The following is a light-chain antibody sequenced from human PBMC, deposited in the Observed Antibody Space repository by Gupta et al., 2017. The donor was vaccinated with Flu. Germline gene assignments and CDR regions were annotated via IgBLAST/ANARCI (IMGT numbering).Light chain of an antibody. J-gene: IGLJ3*02. CDR2: QDS. V-gene: IGLV3-1*01. CDR1: KLGNKH. Sequence: SPGQTASITCSGDKLGNKHACWYQQKPGQSPVLVIYQDSKRPSGIPDRISGSNSGNTATLTISGTQAMDEADYYCQAWDSSVWVFGGGTKLTVL. CDR3: QAWDSSVWV.